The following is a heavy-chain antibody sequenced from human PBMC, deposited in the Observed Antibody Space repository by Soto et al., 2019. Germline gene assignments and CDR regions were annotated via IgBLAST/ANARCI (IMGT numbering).Heavy chain of an antibody. CDR2: IYYSGST. CDR3: ARVGYSSSWQGMDV. Sequence: QVQLQESGPGLVKPSQTLSLTCTVSGGSISSGGYYWSWIRQHPGKGLEWIGYIYYSGSTYYNPSLKRRVTISVDTSKNQFALKLSSVTAADTAVYYCARVGYSSSWQGMDVWGQGTTVTVSS. CDR1: GGSISSGGYY. D-gene: IGHD6-13*01. V-gene: IGHV4-31*03. J-gene: IGHJ6*02.